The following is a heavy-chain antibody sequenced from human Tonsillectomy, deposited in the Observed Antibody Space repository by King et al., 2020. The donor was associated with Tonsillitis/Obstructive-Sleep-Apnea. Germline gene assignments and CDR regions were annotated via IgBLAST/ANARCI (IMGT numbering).Heavy chain of an antibody. V-gene: IGHV4-59*01. J-gene: IGHJ6*02. CDR2: IHYSGST. D-gene: IGHD3-16*01. Sequence: VQLQESGPGLVKPSETLSLTCTVSGGSISSSYWSWIRQPLGKGLEWIGYIHYSGSTSYNPSLKSRVIISVDTSKNQFSLNLGSVTAADTAVYYCARGDSSDYYYGMDVWGQGTTVTVSS. CDR1: GGSISSSY. CDR3: ARGDSSDYYYGMDV.